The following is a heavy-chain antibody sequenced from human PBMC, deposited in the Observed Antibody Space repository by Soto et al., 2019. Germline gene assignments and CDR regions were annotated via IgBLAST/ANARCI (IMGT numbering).Heavy chain of an antibody. CDR3: VKSSSPNSSSNY. V-gene: IGHV3-64D*06. CDR1: GFTFSHYT. CDR2: ISGDGGTT. J-gene: IGHJ4*02. Sequence: EVKLVESGGGLVQPGGSLRLSCSVSGFTFSHYTLHWVRQAPGKGLEFVSSISGDGGTTYYADSVKGRFAVSRDNSRNTLFLQMSGLRDEDTALYYCVKSSSPNSSSNYWGQGTLVIVSS. D-gene: IGHD6-6*01.